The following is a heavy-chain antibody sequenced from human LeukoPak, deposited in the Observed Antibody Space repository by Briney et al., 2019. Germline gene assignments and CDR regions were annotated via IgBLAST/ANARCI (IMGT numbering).Heavy chain of an antibody. J-gene: IGHJ4*02. D-gene: IGHD6-13*01. CDR2: ISSSGSTI. CDR3: ARQRAAAGTFDY. CDR1: GFTFSSYG. Sequence: GGSLRLSCAASGFTFSSYGMTWVRQAPGKGLEWVSYISSSGSTIYYADSVKGRFTISRDNAKNSLYLQMNSLRAEDTAVYYCARQRAAAGTFDYWGQGTLVTVSS. V-gene: IGHV3-48*04.